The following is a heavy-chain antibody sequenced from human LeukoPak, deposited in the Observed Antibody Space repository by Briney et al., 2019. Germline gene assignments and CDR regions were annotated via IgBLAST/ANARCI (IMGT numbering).Heavy chain of an antibody. J-gene: IGHJ4*02. V-gene: IGHV3-23*01. Sequence: PGGSLRLSCAASGFTFSSYAMSWVRQAPGKGLEWVSAISGSGGSTYYADSVKGRFTVSRDNAKNSLYLQMNSLRDEDTAVYYCARVAGGSYSVDHWGQGTLVTVSA. CDR1: GFTFSSYA. CDR3: ARVAGGSYSVDH. D-gene: IGHD1-26*01. CDR2: ISGSGGST.